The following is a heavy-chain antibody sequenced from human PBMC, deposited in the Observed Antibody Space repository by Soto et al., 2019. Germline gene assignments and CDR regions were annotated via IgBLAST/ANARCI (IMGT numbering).Heavy chain of an antibody. CDR3: ARGGRYCSGGSCYSDY. CDR1: GFTVSSNY. J-gene: IGHJ4*02. Sequence: EVQLVESGGGLVQPGGSLRLSCAASGFTVSSNYMSWVRQAPGKGLEWVSVIYSGGTTYYADSVKGRFTISRDNSKNTLYLQMNSLRAEDTAVYYCARGGRYCSGGSCYSDYWGQGTLVTVSS. V-gene: IGHV3-66*01. D-gene: IGHD2-15*01. CDR2: IYSGGTT.